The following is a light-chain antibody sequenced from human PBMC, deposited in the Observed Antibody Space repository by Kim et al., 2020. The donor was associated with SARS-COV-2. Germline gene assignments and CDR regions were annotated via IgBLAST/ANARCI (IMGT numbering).Light chain of an antibody. CDR2: AAS. Sequence: DIQMTQSPSSLSASVGDRVTITCRASQSISSYLNWYQQKPRKAPKLLIYAASSLQSGVPSRFSGSGSGTDFTLTISSLQPEDCATYYCQQSYSTRWTFGQGTKVDIK. CDR1: QSISSY. J-gene: IGKJ1*01. CDR3: QQSYSTRWT. V-gene: IGKV1-39*01.